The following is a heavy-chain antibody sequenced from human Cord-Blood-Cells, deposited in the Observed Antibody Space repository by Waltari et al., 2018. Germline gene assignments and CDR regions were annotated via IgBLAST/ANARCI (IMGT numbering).Heavy chain of an antibody. CDR2: INNSGST. D-gene: IGHD1-26*01. J-gene: IGHJ4*02. Sequence: QVQLQQWGAGLLKPSETLSLTCAGYGGSFSGYYWSWVRQPPGKGLEWIGEINNSGSTNYNPSLKSRVTISVDTSKNQFSLKLSSVTAADTAVYYCARTVYSGSSFDYWGQGTLVTVSS. CDR3: ARTVYSGSSFDY. V-gene: IGHV4-34*01. CDR1: GGSFSGYY.